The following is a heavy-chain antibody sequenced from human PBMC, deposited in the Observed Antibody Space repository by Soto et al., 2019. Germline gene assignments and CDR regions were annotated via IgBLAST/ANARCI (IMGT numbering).Heavy chain of an antibody. D-gene: IGHD3-10*01. CDR1: GGTFSSYA. V-gene: IGHV1-69*13. Sequence: SVKVSCRASGGTFSSYAISWVRQAPGQGLEWMGGIIPIFGTANYAQKFQGRVTITADESTSTAYMELSSLRSEDTAVYYWQRGESTHCSTGVCPFNYNYHLDVGGKGTTVTVSS. CDR2: IIPIFGTA. J-gene: IGHJ6*03. CDR3: QRGESTHCSTGVCPFNYNYHLDV.